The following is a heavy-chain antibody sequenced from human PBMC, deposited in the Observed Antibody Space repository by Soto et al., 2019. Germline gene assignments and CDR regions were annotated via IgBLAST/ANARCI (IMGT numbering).Heavy chain of an antibody. CDR2: ISAYNGNT. CDR1: GYTFTSYG. Sequence: ASVQVSCKASGYTFTSYGISWVRQAPGQGLEWMGWISAYNGNTNYAQKLQGRVTMTTETSTSTAYMELRGLRSDDTAVYYCARGPHPRERGLNSSSWYLVYYFDYWGQGTLVTVSS. V-gene: IGHV1-18*01. J-gene: IGHJ4*02. D-gene: IGHD6-13*01. CDR3: ARGPHPRERGLNSSSWYLVYYFDY.